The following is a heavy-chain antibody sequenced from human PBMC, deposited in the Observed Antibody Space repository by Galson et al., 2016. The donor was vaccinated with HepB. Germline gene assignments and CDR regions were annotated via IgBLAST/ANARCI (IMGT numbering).Heavy chain of an antibody. V-gene: IGHV4-39*02. D-gene: IGHD3-10*01. CDR1: GDSVLTNTYF. Sequence: SETLSLTCSVSGDSVLTNTYFAVWIRQPPGRGLEWIASLSYTGSTYSNPSFQSRATLSADTSKNLFSLKLTSVTAADTAIYYCVRRSKPGVREVLQIDYWGKGTLVTVSS. CDR2: LSYTGST. CDR3: VRRSKPGVREVLQIDY. J-gene: IGHJ4*02.